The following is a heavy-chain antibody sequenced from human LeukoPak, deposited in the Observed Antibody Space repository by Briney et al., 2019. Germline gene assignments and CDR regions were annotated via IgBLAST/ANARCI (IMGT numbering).Heavy chain of an antibody. CDR3: AKDLHGVANPNYFDY. CDR1: EFTFSSYA. D-gene: IGHD2-15*01. CDR2: ISSNGGST. Sequence: GGSLRLSCSASEFTFSSYAMHWVRQAPGKGLEYVSAISSNGGSTYYADSVKGRFTISRDNSKNTLYLQMNTLRAEDTAVYYCAKDLHGVANPNYFDYWGQGTLVTVSS. J-gene: IGHJ4*02. V-gene: IGHV3-64*04.